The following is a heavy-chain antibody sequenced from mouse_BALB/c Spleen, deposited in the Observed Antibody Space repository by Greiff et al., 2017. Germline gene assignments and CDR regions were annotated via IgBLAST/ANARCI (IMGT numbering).Heavy chain of an antibody. CDR3: TTMITAYAMDY. J-gene: IGHJ4*01. CDR2: ISSGSSTI. D-gene: IGHD2-4*01. Sequence: EVQGVESGGGLVQPGGSRKLSCAASGFTFSSFGMHWVRQAPEKGLEWVAYISSGSSTIYYADTVKGRFTISRDNPKNTLFLQMTSLRSEDTAMYYCTTMITAYAMDYWGQGTSVTVSS. V-gene: IGHV5-17*02. CDR1: GFTFSSFG.